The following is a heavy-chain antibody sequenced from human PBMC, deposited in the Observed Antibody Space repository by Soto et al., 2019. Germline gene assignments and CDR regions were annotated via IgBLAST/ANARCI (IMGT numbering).Heavy chain of an antibody. Sequence: PSETLSLTCTVSGGSISTSGYFWGWIRQPPGKGLEWIGTIYYSGSTYYNPSLKSRVTISVDTSTSTAYMELRSLRSDDTAVYYCARDPRVPNWFDPWGQGTLVTVSS. CDR1: GGSISTSGYF. CDR3: ARDPRVPNWFDP. J-gene: IGHJ5*02. D-gene: IGHD3-10*01. V-gene: IGHV4-39*02. CDR2: IYYSGST.